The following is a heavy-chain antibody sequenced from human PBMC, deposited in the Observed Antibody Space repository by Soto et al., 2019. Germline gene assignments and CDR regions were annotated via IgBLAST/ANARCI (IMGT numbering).Heavy chain of an antibody. CDR1: GGSVSDNTYY. D-gene: IGHD4-17*01. CDR2: VYYSGTT. J-gene: IGHJ4*02. Sequence: SEPRSLHWTVSGGSVSDNTYYWTSILHPGGKRLEWIGYVYYSGTTNYNPSLKSRVTISVDLSKNRFSPRLSSVTTADTALYYCARTTAVPNTLRSRYFFDYWGQGNLVTGSS. CDR3: ARTTAVPNTLRSRYFFDY. V-gene: IGHV4-61*10.